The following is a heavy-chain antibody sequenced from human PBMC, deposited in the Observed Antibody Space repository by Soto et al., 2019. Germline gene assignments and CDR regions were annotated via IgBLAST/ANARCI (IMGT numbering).Heavy chain of an antibody. CDR3: ARHSGYGSGTSLIHYLDY. D-gene: IGHD3-10*01. CDR2: IKWDASEK. CDR1: GFTFGVYW. Sequence: EVQLEESGGGLVQPGGSLRLSCAASGFTFGVYWMSWVRQAPGKGLEWLGTIKWDASEKKYVDSVKGRFTMSRDNAKYALYLQMDSLIAEDTAVYYGARHSGYGSGTSLIHYLDYWSHGTLVTDSS. V-gene: IGHV3-7*01. J-gene: IGHJ4*01.